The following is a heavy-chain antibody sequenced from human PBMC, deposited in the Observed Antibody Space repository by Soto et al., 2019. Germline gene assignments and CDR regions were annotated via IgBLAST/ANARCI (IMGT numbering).Heavy chain of an antibody. CDR2: IYPDDSDT. D-gene: IGHD2-8*02. Sequence: LKISCQASGYSFSNFWIAWVRQMPGEGLEWLGIIYPDDSDTRYSPSFLGQVTISADKSIKTTYLQWSSLKASDTAIYFCASSVLVTSTMNYFDLWGQGTLVTVSS. CDR1: GYSFSNFW. J-gene: IGHJ4*02. CDR3: ASSVLVTSTMNYFDL. V-gene: IGHV5-51*01.